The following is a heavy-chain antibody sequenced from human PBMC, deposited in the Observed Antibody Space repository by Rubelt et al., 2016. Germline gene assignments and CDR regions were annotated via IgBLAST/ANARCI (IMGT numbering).Heavy chain of an antibody. CDR2: IYYSGSS. CDR3: ACLKPTYYYDREY. V-gene: IGHV4-39*01. J-gene: IGHJ4*02. D-gene: IGHD3-22*01. CDR1: GGSMNSLSYY. Sequence: QLQLQESGPGLVKPSETLSLTCTVSGGSMNSLSYYWGWIRQPPGKGLEWIGTIYYSGSSYYNPSLKSRVTIFVDTSNNQFCLVLSSVTAADTAVYYCACLKPTYYYDREYWGQGTLVTVSS.